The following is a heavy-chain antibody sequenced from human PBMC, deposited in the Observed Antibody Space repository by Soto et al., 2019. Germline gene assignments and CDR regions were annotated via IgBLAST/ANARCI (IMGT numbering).Heavy chain of an antibody. J-gene: IGHJ4*02. CDR1: GGSISSYY. D-gene: IGHD3-3*01. V-gene: IGHV4-59*01. CDR3: ARATGRDFWSGYQPYYFDY. Sequence: SETLSLTCTVSGGSISSYYWSWIRQPPGKGLEWIGYIYYSGSTNYNPSLKSRVTISVDTSKNQFSLKLSSVTAADTAVYYCARATGRDFWSGYQPYYFDYWGQGTLVTVSS. CDR2: IYYSGST.